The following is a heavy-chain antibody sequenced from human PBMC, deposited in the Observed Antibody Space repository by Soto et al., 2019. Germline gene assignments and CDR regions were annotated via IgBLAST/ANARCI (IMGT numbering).Heavy chain of an antibody. CDR3: ARDRRWLPRGPNNWLDL. D-gene: IGHD5-12*01. V-gene: IGHV4-30-4*01. CDR2: IYYDGNS. J-gene: IGHJ5*02. Sequence: TLSLTCTVSGGSINSGDYYWTWVRQPPGKGLEWIGYIYYDGNSQHNPPLKSRVTMSIDTSKNQFSLNLSSVTAADTAVYYCARDRRWLPRGPNNWLDLWGQGTQVTVSS. CDR1: GGSINSGDYY.